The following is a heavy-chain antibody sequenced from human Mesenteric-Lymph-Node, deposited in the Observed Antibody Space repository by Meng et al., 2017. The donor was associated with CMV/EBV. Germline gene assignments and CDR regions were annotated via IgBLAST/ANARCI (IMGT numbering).Heavy chain of an antibody. J-gene: IGHJ4*02. CDR3: ARGSSYDILTGYFDY. V-gene: IGHV4-34*01. CDR1: GGSFSGYY. CDR2: INHSGST. Sequence: QVQLHEWGGGVVKPSETLAVTCAVYGGSFSGYYWNWIRQSPEKGLEWIGEINHSGSTTYNPSFTSRIIISVDTSTNQISLNMSSVTAADTAVYYCARGSSYDILTGYFDYWGQGALVTVSS. D-gene: IGHD3-9*01.